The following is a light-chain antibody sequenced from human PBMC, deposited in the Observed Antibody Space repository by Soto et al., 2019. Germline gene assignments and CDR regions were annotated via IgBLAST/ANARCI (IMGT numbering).Light chain of an antibody. J-gene: IGLJ3*02. CDR3: CSYAGSYTWV. Sequence: QSVLTQPASVSGSPGQSVTISCTGTSSDVGGYYYVSWYQQYPGRAPQLMIYDVTNRPSGVPDRFSGSKSGNTASLTISGLQAEDEAEYYCCSYAGSYTWVFGGGTKVTVL. V-gene: IGLV2-11*01. CDR1: SSDVGGYYY. CDR2: DVT.